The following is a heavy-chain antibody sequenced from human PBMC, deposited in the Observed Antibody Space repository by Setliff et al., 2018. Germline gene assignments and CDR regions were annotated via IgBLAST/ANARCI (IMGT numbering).Heavy chain of an antibody. J-gene: IGHJ4*02. Sequence: SETLSLTCTVSGYPISSGHYWGWIRQPPGKGLEWIGSISHSGSTYYNPSLRSRVTISLDTSKNQFSPKLTSVTAADTAVYYCAGGRRYVYGWDFDYWGQGTLVTVSS. V-gene: IGHV4-38-2*02. D-gene: IGHD3-16*01. CDR2: ISHSGST. CDR3: AGGRRYVYGWDFDY. CDR1: GYPISSGHY.